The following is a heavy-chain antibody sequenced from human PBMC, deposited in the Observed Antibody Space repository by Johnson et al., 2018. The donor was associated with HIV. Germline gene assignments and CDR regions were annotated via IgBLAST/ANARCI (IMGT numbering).Heavy chain of an antibody. CDR1: GFTFSTYW. CDR2: IKQDGSEK. D-gene: IGHD6-13*01. CDR3: ASEVDYSILGGV. J-gene: IGHJ3*01. Sequence: MLLVESGGGLVQAGGSLRLSCAASGFTFSTYWMTWVRQAPGKGLEWVASIKQDGSEKHYVDSVWGRFSISRDNAKSSLCLQMNSMRVDDTAVYYWASEVDYSILGGVWGQGTMVTVAS. V-gene: IGHV3-7*01.